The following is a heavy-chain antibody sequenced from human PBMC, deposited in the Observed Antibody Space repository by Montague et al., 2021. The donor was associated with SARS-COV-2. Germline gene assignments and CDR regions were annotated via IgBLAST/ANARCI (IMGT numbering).Heavy chain of an antibody. V-gene: IGHV3-7*01. CDR3: ARDPNCGSTSCYYHY. Sequence: SLRLSCAASGFTFSTYKMTWVRQAPGQGLEWVANIKEDGGQKYYVDSVKGRFTISRDNAKNSLYLQMNSLRAEDTAVYYCARDPNCGSTSCYYHYWGQGTLVTVSS. CDR2: IKEDGGQK. D-gene: IGHD2-2*01. CDR1: GFTFSTYK. J-gene: IGHJ4*02.